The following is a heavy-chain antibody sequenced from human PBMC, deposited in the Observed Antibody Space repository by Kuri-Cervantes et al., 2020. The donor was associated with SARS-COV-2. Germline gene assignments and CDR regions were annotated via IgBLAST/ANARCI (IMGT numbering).Heavy chain of an antibody. V-gene: IGHV3-48*01. D-gene: IGHD6-13*01. Sequence: GESLKISCAASGFTFSSYSMNWVRQAPGKGLEWVSYISSSSSTIYYADSVKGRFTISRDNAKNSLYLQMNSLRAEDTAVYYCAKDWEIAAATPFDYWGQGTLVTVSS. CDR2: ISSSSSTI. CDR3: AKDWEIAAATPFDY. J-gene: IGHJ4*02. CDR1: GFTFSSYS.